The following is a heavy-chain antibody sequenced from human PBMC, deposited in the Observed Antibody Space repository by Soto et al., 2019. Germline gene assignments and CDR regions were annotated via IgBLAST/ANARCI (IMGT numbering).Heavy chain of an antibody. D-gene: IGHD1-26*01. CDR1: GFTFSSYG. V-gene: IGHV3-30*03. CDR2: TASDGSNK. J-gene: IGHJ4*02. Sequence: QVQLVESGGGVVQPGTSLRLSCAASGFTFSSYGMHWVRQAPGKGLEWVAVTASDGSNKYYGDSVKGRFTISRDNSRATLYLQMNSLRADDTAVYYCARKNPGRVSELPDYWGQGTLVTVSS. CDR3: ARKNPGRVSELPDY.